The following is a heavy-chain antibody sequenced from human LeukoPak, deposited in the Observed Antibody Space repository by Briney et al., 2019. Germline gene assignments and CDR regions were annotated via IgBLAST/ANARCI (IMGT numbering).Heavy chain of an antibody. CDR2: IYSGGGT. J-gene: IGHJ4*02. V-gene: IGHV3-53*01. CDR1: GXTFSYAW. D-gene: IGHD6-6*01. Sequence: GGSLRLSCAASGXTFSYAWMSWVRQAPGKGLEWVSVIYSGGGTYYADSVKGRFTISRDNSKNTLYLQMNSLRAEDTAVYYCSNWVEGARPSLDYWGQGALVTVSS. CDR3: SNWVEGARPSLDY.